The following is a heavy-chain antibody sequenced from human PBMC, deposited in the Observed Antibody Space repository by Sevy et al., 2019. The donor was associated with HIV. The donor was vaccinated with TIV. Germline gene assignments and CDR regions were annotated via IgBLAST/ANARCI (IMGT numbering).Heavy chain of an antibody. CDR3: ASLPNNYYDISGSSGDDAFDI. CDR2: IWNDRSNK. Sequence: GGSLRLSCAAYGFTFSIYGMHWVRQAPGKGLEWVAVIWNDRSNKHYADSVKGRFTISKDNAKKTLYLQMNRLRVEDTAVYYCASLPNNYYDISGSSGDDAFDIWGQGTRVTVSS. CDR1: GFTFSIYG. V-gene: IGHV3-33*01. J-gene: IGHJ3*02. D-gene: IGHD3-22*01.